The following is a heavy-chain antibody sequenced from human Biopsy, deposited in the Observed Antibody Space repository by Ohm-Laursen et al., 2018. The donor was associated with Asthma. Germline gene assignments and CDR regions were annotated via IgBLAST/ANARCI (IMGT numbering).Heavy chain of an antibody. J-gene: IGHJ4*02. CDR2: IFFDGSNK. Sequence: SLRLSCAASGFTFHNYVIHWVRQAPGKGLEWVAGIFFDGSNKYYADSVKGRFTISRDNSKDTLYLQVNSLRGDDTAVYYCARGKTWGRSYYFDYWGPGTVVTVSS. V-gene: IGHV3-30-3*01. CDR3: ARGKTWGRSYYFDY. CDR1: GFTFHNYV. D-gene: IGHD6-6*01.